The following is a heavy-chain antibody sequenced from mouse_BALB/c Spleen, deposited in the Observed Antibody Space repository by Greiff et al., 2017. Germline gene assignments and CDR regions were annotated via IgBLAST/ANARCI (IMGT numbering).Heavy chain of an antibody. CDR3: ARAYGSSQYYYAMDY. V-gene: IGHV5-9-4*01. Sequence: EVQGVESGGGLVKPGGSLKLSCAASGFTFSSYAMSWVRQSPEKRLEWVAEISSGGSYTYYPDTVTGRFTISRDNAKNTLYLEMSSLMSEDTAMYYCARAYGSSQYYYAMDYWGQGTSVTVSS. J-gene: IGHJ4*01. D-gene: IGHD1-1*01. CDR2: ISSGGSYT. CDR1: GFTFSSYA.